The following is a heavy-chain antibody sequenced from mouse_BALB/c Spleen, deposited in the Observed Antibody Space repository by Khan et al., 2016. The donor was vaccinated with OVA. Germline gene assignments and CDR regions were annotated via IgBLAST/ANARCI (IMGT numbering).Heavy chain of an antibody. V-gene: IGHV5-6*01. CDR3: ARLAYYYDSEGFAY. J-gene: IGHJ3*01. Sequence: EVELVESGGDLVEPGGSLKLSCAASGFTFSTYGMSWVRQTPDKRLEWVATISTGGHYTYYPDSVRGRFTISRDNAKNTLFLQMTSLKSEDTAIFYCARLAYYYDSEGFAYWGQGILGTVSA. D-gene: IGHD1-1*01. CDR2: ISTGGHYT. CDR1: GFTFSTYG.